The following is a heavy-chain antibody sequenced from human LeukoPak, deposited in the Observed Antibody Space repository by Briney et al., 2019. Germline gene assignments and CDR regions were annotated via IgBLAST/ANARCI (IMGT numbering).Heavy chain of an antibody. J-gene: IGHJ4*02. CDR1: GFTFSNAW. CDR2: IKSTTDGGTT. D-gene: IGHD2/OR15-2a*01. Sequence: GGSLRLSCAASGFTFSNAWMNWVRQAPGKGLEWVGRIKSTTDGGTTDYASPVKGRFTISRDDSRNTLYLLMNSLKTEDTAVYYCTSVYDWEQGTLVTVSS. V-gene: IGHV3-15*07. CDR3: TSVYD.